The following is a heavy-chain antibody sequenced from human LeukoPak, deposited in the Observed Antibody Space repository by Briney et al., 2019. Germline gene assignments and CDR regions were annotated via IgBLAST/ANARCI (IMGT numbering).Heavy chain of an antibody. Sequence: PSETLSLTCTVSGGSISSSSYYWGWIRQPPGKGLEWIGEINHSGSTNYNPSLKSRVTISVDTSKNQFSLKLSSVTAADTAVYYCARGPPWFDPWGQGTLVTVSS. CDR3: ARGPPWFDP. J-gene: IGHJ5*02. CDR2: INHSGST. CDR1: GGSISSSSYY. V-gene: IGHV4-39*07.